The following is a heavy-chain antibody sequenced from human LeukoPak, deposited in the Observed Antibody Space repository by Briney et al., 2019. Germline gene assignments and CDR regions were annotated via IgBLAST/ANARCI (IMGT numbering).Heavy chain of an antibody. Sequence: PSETLSLTCTASGDSISGNYWSWIRQPPGKGLEWIGYIYSSGSTKYNPSLKSRVTISVDTSKNQFSLKLSSVTAADTAVYYCARTRHSGSLDYWGQGTLVTVSS. J-gene: IGHJ4*02. D-gene: IGHD3-10*01. V-gene: IGHV4-59*01. CDR3: ARTRHSGSLDY. CDR1: GDSISGNY. CDR2: IYSSGST.